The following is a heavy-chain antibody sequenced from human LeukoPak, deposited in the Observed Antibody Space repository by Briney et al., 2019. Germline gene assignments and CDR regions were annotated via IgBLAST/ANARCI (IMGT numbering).Heavy chain of an antibody. J-gene: IGHJ3*02. CDR1: GGSFSGYY. CDR2: INHSGST. V-gene: IGHV4-34*01. CDR3: AREGDSGYCSGGSCNDDAFDI. D-gene: IGHD2-15*01. Sequence: SETLSLTCAVYGGSFSGYYWSWIRQPPGKGLEWIGEINHSGSTNYNPSLKSRVTISVGSSKNQFSLKLSSVTAADTAVYYCAREGDSGYCSGGSCNDDAFDIWGQGTMATISS.